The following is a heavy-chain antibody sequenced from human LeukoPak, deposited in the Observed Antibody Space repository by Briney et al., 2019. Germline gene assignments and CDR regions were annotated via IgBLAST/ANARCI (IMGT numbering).Heavy chain of an antibody. CDR1: GYTFTSYG. CDR3: SSGSYYPGSDAFDI. Sequence: ASVKVSCKASGYTFTSYGISWVRQAPGKGLEWMGGFDPEDGETIYAQKFQGRVTMTEDTSTDTAYMELSSLRSEDTAVYYCSSGSYYPGSDAFDIWGQGTMVTVSS. J-gene: IGHJ3*02. D-gene: IGHD1-26*01. CDR2: FDPEDGET. V-gene: IGHV1-24*01.